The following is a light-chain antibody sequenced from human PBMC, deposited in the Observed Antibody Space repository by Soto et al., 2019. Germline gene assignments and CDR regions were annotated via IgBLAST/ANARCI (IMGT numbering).Light chain of an antibody. CDR3: IPYASTSPHVV. Sequence: QSVLTQPASVSGSPGQSITISCTGTSSDVGDYNFVSCYQQHPGKAPKFMIYNVTDRPSGISNRFSGSKSGNTASLNISGLRHDDEADYYCIPYASTSPHVVFGGGTKLTVL. CDR2: NVT. CDR1: SSDVGDYNF. V-gene: IGLV2-14*01. J-gene: IGLJ2*01.